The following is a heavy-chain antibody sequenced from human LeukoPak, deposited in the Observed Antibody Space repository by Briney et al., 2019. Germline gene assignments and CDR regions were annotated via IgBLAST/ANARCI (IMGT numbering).Heavy chain of an antibody. V-gene: IGHV1-2*02. Sequence: GASVKVSCKAAGYTFTGYYMHWVRQAPGQGLEWMGWINPNSRGTNYAQKFQGRVTITTDESTSTAYMELSSLRSEDTAVYYCARGGGYSSSDFDYWGQGTLVTVSS. J-gene: IGHJ4*02. CDR2: INPNSRGT. D-gene: IGHD6-6*01. CDR1: GYTFTGYY. CDR3: ARGGGYSSSDFDY.